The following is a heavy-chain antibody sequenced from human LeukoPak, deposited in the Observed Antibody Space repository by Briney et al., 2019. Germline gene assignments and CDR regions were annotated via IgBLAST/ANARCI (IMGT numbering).Heavy chain of an antibody. Sequence: GGSLRLSCAASGFTFSSFAMSWVRQAPGKGLEWVANIKEDGSEKYYVDSVKGRLTISRDTAKSSLYLQMNSLRAEDTAVYYCARLRAGDYFDYWGQGTLVTVSS. J-gene: IGHJ4*02. CDR2: IKEDGSEK. D-gene: IGHD6-19*01. V-gene: IGHV3-7*04. CDR1: GFTFSSFA. CDR3: ARLRAGDYFDY.